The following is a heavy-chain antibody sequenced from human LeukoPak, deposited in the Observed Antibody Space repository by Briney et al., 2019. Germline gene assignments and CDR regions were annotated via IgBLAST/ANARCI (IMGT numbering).Heavy chain of an antibody. Sequence: SGGSLRLSCAASGFTFSDYYMNWIRQAPGKGLEWVSYISDSGNTIHSADSVKGRFTISRDNAKNSLYLQMSSLRAEDTAVYYCARARDNWNYEAFDIWGQGTMVTVSS. D-gene: IGHD1-7*01. CDR3: ARARDNWNYEAFDI. CDR1: GFTFSDYY. V-gene: IGHV3-11*01. J-gene: IGHJ3*02. CDR2: ISDSGNTI.